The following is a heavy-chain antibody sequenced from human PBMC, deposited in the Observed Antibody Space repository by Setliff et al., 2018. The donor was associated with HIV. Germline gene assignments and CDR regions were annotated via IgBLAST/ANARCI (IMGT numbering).Heavy chain of an antibody. J-gene: IGHJ4*02. V-gene: IGHV4-59*11. CDR2: ISYSGST. CDR3: ARVVPAKNYYDSSPYFDY. D-gene: IGHD3-22*01. CDR1: GGSISSHY. Sequence: SETLSLTCTVSGGSISSHYWTWIRQPPGKGLEWIGYISYSGSTNYNPSLKSRVTISVDTSKNQFSLKLSSVTAADTAVYYCARVVPAKNYYDSSPYFDYWGQGTLVTVSS.